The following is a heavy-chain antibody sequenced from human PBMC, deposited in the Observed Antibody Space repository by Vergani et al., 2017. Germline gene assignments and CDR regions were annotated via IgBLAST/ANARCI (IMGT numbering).Heavy chain of an antibody. CDR1: GFIFSSHG. CDR3: SRGRGYRFGYSDY. CDR2: SRYDGSRR. V-gene: IGHV3-30*02. D-gene: IGHD5-18*01. Sequence: QVQLVEWGGGVVQPGGSLRLSCTASGFIFSSHGLHWVRQAPGKGLEWVAFSRYDGSRRDYGDSVKGRFTISRDDSKRLAYLQLSGLKTEDTAVYFCSRGRGYRFGYSDYWGQGTLVTVSS. J-gene: IGHJ4*02.